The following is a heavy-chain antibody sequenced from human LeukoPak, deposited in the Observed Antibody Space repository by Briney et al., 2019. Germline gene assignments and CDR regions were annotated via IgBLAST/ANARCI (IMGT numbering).Heavy chain of an antibody. CDR2: LTTSGSTK. CDR3: AKDRVFGVVTFFDY. D-gene: IGHD3-3*01. CDR1: GFTFSNYE. J-gene: IGHJ4*02. Sequence: GGSLRLSCATSGFTFSNYEMNWVRQAPGKGLEWISYLTTSGSTKYYADSVKGRFTISRDNSKNTLYLQMNSLRAEDTAVYYCAKDRVFGVVTFFDYWGQGTLVTVSS. V-gene: IGHV3-48*03.